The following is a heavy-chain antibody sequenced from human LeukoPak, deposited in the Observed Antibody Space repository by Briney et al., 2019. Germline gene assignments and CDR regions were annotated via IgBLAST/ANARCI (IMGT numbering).Heavy chain of an antibody. CDR2: MNPNSGNT. Sequence: ASVKVSCKASGYTFTSYDINWVRQATGQGLEWMGWMNPNSGNTGYAQKFQGRVTMTRNTSISTAYMELSSLRSEDTAVYYCASSQWIAVPFDYWGQGTLVTVSS. D-gene: IGHD5-12*01. V-gene: IGHV1-8*01. J-gene: IGHJ4*02. CDR1: GYTFTSYD. CDR3: ASSQWIAVPFDY.